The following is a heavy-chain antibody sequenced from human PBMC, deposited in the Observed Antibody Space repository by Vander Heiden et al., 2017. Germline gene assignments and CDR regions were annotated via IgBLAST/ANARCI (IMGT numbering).Heavy chain of an antibody. Sequence: QVQLVASGGGVVQRGRSLRLPCAAPAFTFSSYGLPWVRQAPGKGLEWVAVIWYDGRIKSYVDSVKGRFTISRDNSKNTLYLQMNSLRAEDTAVYYCARDLSTVTFDYYYYYGMDVWGQGTTVAVSS. CDR1: AFTFSSYG. J-gene: IGHJ6*02. CDR2: IWYDGRIK. D-gene: IGHD4-17*01. CDR3: ARDLSTVTFDYYYYYGMDV. V-gene: IGHV3-33*01.